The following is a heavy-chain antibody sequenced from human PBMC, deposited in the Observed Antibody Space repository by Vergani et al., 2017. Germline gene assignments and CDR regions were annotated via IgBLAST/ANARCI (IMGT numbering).Heavy chain of an antibody. J-gene: IGHJ6*02. Sequence: EVQLLESGGGLVQPGGSLRLSCAASGFTFSYHGMSWVRQAPGKGLEWVATIRGSGDNTYYADSVKGRFTISRDNSKNMLYLQMNSLRADDTAVYYCAKGGRHDYDTKRQFYYYYGVDVWGQGTTVTVSS. V-gene: IGHV3-23*01. CDR3: AKGGRHDYDTKRQFYYYYGVDV. CDR1: GFTFSYHG. CDR2: IRGSGDNT. D-gene: IGHD3-16*01.